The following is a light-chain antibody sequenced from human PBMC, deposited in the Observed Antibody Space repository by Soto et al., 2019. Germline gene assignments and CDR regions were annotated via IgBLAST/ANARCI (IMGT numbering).Light chain of an antibody. CDR3: HQYHSSPLT. CDR2: WAS. V-gene: IGKV4-1*01. Sequence: DFVLTQSPDCLAVSLGERVTINCKSGQTLLSSRDNQNYFAWYQQKSGQPPKLLISWASTRASGVPDRFSGSGSGTAFTLTISSLQTEDVAVYYCHQYHSSPLTFGGGIKVEIK. CDR1: QTLLSSRDNQNY. J-gene: IGKJ4*01.